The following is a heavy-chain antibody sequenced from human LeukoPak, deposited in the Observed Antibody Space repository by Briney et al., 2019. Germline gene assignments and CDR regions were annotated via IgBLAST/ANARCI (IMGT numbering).Heavy chain of an antibody. D-gene: IGHD6-6*01. CDR1: GGSISSGGYY. V-gene: IGHV3-53*01. CDR3: ACSIAARPVAY. CDR2: IYSGGST. J-gene: IGHJ4*02. Sequence: ETLSLTCTVSGGSISSGGYYWSWVRQAPGKGLEWVSVIYSGGSTYYADSVKGRFTISRDNSKNTLYLQMNSLRAEDTAVYYCACSIAARPVAYWGQGTLVTVSS.